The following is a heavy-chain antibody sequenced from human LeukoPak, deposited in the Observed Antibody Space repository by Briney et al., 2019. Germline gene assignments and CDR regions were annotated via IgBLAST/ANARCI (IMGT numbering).Heavy chain of an antibody. CDR2: INHSGST. J-gene: IGHJ4*02. V-gene: IGHV4-34*01. CDR3: ARGPPDSSGYHY. Sequence: SETLSLTCAVYGGSFSGYYWSWIRQPPGKGLEWIGEINHSGSTNYNPSLKSRVTISVDTSKNQFSLKLSSVTAADTAVYYCARGPPDSSGYHYWGQGTLVTVSS. CDR1: GGSFSGYY. D-gene: IGHD3-22*01.